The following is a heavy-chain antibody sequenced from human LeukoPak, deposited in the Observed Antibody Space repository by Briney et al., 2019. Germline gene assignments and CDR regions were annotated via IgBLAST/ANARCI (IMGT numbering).Heavy chain of an antibody. CDR3: ARGSGGYLLGFDY. CDR1: GGSISSYY. D-gene: IGHD1-26*01. CDR2: IYYSGST. Sequence: PSETLSLTCTVSGGSISSYYWSWIRQPPGKGLEWIGYIYYSGSTNYNPSLKSRVTISVDMSKNQSSLRLTSVTAADTAVYYCARGSGGYLLGFDYWGQGTLVTVSS. J-gene: IGHJ4*02. V-gene: IGHV4-59*01.